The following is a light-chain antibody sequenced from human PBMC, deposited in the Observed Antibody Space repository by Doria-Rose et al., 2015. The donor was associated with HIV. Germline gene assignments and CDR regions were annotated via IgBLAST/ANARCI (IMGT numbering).Light chain of an antibody. CDR2: WAS. J-gene: IGKJ2*03. V-gene: IGKV4-1*01. CDR1: QSILYSANNKNY. CDR3: HQFYSNPYS. Sequence: QSPRSLAMSQGERATIHCRPRQSILYSANNKNYLAWYQQKPGRPPKLLIYWASTREYGASDRFSGSGSAADFTLTISSLQAEDVSVYYCHQFYSNPYSFGQGTKLEIK.